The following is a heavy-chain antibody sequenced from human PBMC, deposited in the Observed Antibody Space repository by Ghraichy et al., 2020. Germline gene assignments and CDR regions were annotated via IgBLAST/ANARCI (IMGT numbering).Heavy chain of an antibody. V-gene: IGHV4-59*01. J-gene: IGHJ5*02. D-gene: IGHD3-10*01. CDR3: ARGSYYGSDWFDP. CDR2: IYYTET. Sequence: QTLSLTCSVSGGSISGYYWSWIRQPPGKGLEWIGYIYYTETNYNPSLKSRLTISVDTSKSQFSLKLSSVTAADTAVYYCARGSYYGSDWFDPWGQGTLVTVSS. CDR1: GGSISGYY.